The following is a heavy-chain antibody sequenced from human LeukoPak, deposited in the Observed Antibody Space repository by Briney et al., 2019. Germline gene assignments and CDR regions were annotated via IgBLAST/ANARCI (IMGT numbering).Heavy chain of an antibody. J-gene: IGHJ4*02. CDR1: DFSFATYG. CDR3: AKSGYNRFDY. D-gene: IGHD5-24*01. Sequence: PGGSLRLSCAASDFSFATYGMGWVRQAPGKGLEWVSSISGSGSGGSTYYADSVKGRFTISRDNSKNTLYLQMNSLRAEDTAVYYCAKSGYNRFDYWGQGTLVTVSS. CDR2: ISGSGSGGST. V-gene: IGHV3-23*01.